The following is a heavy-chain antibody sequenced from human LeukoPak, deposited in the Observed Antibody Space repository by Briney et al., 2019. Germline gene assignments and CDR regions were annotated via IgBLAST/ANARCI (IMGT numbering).Heavy chain of an antibody. J-gene: IGHJ4*02. CDR2: IYHSGST. V-gene: IGHV4-4*02. D-gene: IGHD3-10*01. CDR3: ARDAYYYGSGTPHYFDY. Sequence: SGTLSLTCAVSGGSISSSNWWSWVSQPPGKGLEWIGGIYHSGSTYYNPSLKSRVTISIDMSRSRLSLELNSVTAADTAVYYCARDAYYYGSGTPHYFDYWGQGTLVTVSS. CDR1: GGSISSSNW.